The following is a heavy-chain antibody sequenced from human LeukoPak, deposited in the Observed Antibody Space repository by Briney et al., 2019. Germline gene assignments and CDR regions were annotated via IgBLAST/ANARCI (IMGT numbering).Heavy chain of an antibody. CDR3: ARDGSSSWYFWFDP. CDR2: IIPIFGTA. Sequence: SVKVSCKASGYTFTSYGISWVRQAPGQGLEWMGGIIPIFGTANYAQKFQGRVTITADESTSTAYMELSSLRSEDTAVYYCARDGSSSWYFWFDPWGQGTLVTVSS. V-gene: IGHV1-69*13. J-gene: IGHJ5*02. D-gene: IGHD6-13*01. CDR1: GYTFTSYG.